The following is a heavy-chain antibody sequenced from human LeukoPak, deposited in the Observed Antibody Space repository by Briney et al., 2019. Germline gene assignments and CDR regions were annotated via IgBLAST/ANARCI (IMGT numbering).Heavy chain of an antibody. CDR2: IWYDGSNK. CDR1: GFTFSSYG. Sequence: GGSLRLSCAASGFTFSSYGMHWVRQAPGKGLEWVAVIWYDGSNKYYADSVKGRFTISRDNSKNTLYLQMNSLRAEDTAVYYCARDCGSGWYCLGYYGMDVWGKGTTVTVSS. V-gene: IGHV3-33*01. D-gene: IGHD6-19*01. J-gene: IGHJ6*04. CDR3: ARDCGSGWYCLGYYGMDV.